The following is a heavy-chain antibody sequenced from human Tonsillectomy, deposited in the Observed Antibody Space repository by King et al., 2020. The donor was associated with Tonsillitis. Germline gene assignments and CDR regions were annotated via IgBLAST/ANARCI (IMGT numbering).Heavy chain of an antibody. CDR1: GGSISSYY. V-gene: IGHV4-59*01. Sequence: QVQLQESGPGLVKPSETLSLTCSVSGGSISSYYWSWIRQPPGKGLEWIGYMYYSGSSNYNPSLKSRVTISVETSKNQFSLKLSSATAADTAVYYCARVTEWFGEFGNWFDPWGQGTLVTVSS. CDR3: ARVTEWFGEFGNWFDP. D-gene: IGHD3-10*01. CDR2: MYYSGSS. J-gene: IGHJ5*02.